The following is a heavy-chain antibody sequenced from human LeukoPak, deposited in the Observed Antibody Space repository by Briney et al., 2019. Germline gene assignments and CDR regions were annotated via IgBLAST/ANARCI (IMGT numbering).Heavy chain of an antibody. CDR2: ISGSGGST. J-gene: IGHJ4*02. CDR1: GFTFSSYA. V-gene: IGHV3-23*01. CDR3: ARARYHSSGWSLPFDY. Sequence: SGGSLRLSCAASGFTFSSYAMSWVRQAPGKGLEWISGISGSGGSTYYADSVKGRFTISRDNSKNTLYLQMNSLRVEDTAVYYCARARYHSSGWSLPFDYWGQGTLVTVSS. D-gene: IGHD6-19*01.